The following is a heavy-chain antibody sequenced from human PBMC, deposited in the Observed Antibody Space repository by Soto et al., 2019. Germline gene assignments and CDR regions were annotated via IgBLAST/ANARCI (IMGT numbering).Heavy chain of an antibody. CDR3: ARDTVYSYEVHWRGVYYYGMDV. J-gene: IGHJ6*02. V-gene: IGHV6-1*01. CDR2: TYYRSKWYN. Sequence: SQTLSLTCAISGDSVSSNSAAWNWIRQSPSRGLEWLGRTYYRSKWYNDYTVSVKSRITINPDTSKNHFYLQLSSVTPEDTAVYYCARDTVYSYEVHWRGVYYYGMDVWGQGTTVTVSS. D-gene: IGHD1-1*01. CDR1: GDSVSSNSAA.